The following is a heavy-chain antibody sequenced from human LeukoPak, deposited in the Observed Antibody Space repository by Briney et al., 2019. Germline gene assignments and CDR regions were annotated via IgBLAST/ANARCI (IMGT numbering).Heavy chain of an antibody. J-gene: IGHJ4*02. CDR3: ARGLYNMNY. D-gene: IGHD1-14*01. CDR2: IKQDGSEK. CDR1: GFTFSSYW. Sequence: PGGSLRLSCAASGFTFSSYWMSWVRQAPGKGLESVANIKQDGSEKYYVDPVKGRFTISRDNAKNSLYLQMNSLRVEDTAVYYCARGLYNMNYWGQGTLVTVSS. V-gene: IGHV3-7*01.